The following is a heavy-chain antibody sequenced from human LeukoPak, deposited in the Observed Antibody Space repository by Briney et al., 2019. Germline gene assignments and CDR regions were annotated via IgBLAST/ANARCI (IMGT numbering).Heavy chain of an antibody. CDR2: ISPSSHDI. D-gene: IGHD2-8*01. CDR3: STDPRLLTY. V-gene: IGHV3-21*05. J-gene: IGHJ4*01. Sequence: GGSLRLSCAASGLTFSSYGMHWVRQAPGKGLESLAYISPSSHDIYYADSVKGRSTISRDNARTSLYLQMNSLGPDDTALYYCSTDPRLLTYWGHGTLVTVSS. CDR1: GLTFSSYG.